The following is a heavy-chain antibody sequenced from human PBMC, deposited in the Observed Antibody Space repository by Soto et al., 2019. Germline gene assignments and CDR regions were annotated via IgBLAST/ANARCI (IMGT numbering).Heavy chain of an antibody. CDR1: GFTFSSYA. V-gene: IGHV3-23*01. CDR2: ISGSGGST. Sequence: GGSLRLSCAASGFTFSSYAMSWVRQAPGKGLEWVSAISGSGGSTYYADSVKGRFTISRDNPKNTLYLQMNSLRAEDTAVYYCAKGPWSGYDYYYYYMDVWGKGTTVTVSS. CDR3: AKGPWSGYDYYYYYMDV. J-gene: IGHJ6*03. D-gene: IGHD3-3*01.